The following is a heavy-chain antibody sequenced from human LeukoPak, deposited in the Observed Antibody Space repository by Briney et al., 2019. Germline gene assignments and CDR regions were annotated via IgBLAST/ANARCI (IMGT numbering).Heavy chain of an antibody. CDR3: ARDAAHDYGDYGFDY. D-gene: IGHD4-17*01. J-gene: IGHJ4*02. CDR1: GVSVSSVSYY. Sequence: SETLSLTCTVSGVSVSSVSYYRSSIGQPPGKGLWSIGYIYYSGSTNYNPSLKSRVTISVDTSKNQFSLKLSSVTAADTAVYYCARDAAHDYGDYGFDYWGQGTLVTVSS. V-gene: IGHV4-61*01. CDR2: IYYSGST.